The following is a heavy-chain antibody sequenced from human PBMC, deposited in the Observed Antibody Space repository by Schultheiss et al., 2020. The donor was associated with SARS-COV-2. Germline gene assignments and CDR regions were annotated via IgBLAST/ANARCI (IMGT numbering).Heavy chain of an antibody. CDR3: ARGSQRARDYYGMDV. J-gene: IGHJ6*02. Sequence: GESLKISCAASGFTVSSNYMSWVRQAPGKGLEWVSVIYSGGSTYYADSVKGRFTISRDNSKNTLYLQMNSLRAEDTAVYYCARGSQRARDYYGMDVWGQGTTVTVSS. CDR1: GFTVSSNY. D-gene: IGHD5-24*01. V-gene: IGHV3-53*01. CDR2: IYSGGST.